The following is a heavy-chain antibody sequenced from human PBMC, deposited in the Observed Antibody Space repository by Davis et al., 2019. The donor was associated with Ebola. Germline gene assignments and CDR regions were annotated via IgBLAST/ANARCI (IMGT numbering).Heavy chain of an antibody. CDR1: GYSISSGYY. Sequence: PSETLSLTCAVSGYSISSGYYWGWIRQPPGKGLEWIGSIYHSGSTYYNPSLKSRVTISVDTSKNQFSLKLSSVTAADTAVYYCARGESCSSTSCYHYYYYGMDVWGQGTTVTVSS. V-gene: IGHV4-38-2*01. D-gene: IGHD2-2*01. CDR3: ARGESCSSTSCYHYYYYGMDV. J-gene: IGHJ6*02. CDR2: IYHSGST.